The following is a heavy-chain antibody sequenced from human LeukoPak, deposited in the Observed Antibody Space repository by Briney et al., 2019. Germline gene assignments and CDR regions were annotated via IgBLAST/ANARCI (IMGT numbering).Heavy chain of an antibody. CDR2: IYYSGST. Sequence: PSQTLSLTCTVPGGSISSGDYYWSWIRQPPGKGLEWIGYIYYSGSTYYNPSLKSRVTISVDTSKNQFSLKLSSVTAADTAVYYCARGGGYSYGTFDYWGQGTLVTVSS. V-gene: IGHV4-30-4*01. CDR1: GGSISSGDYY. J-gene: IGHJ4*02. CDR3: ARGGGYSYGTFDY. D-gene: IGHD5-18*01.